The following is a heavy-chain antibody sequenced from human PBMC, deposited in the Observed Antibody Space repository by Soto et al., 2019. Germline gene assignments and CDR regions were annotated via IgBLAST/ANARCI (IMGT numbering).Heavy chain of an antibody. Sequence: GGSLRLSCAASGFTFSSYWMHWVRQAPGKGLVWVSRINSDGSSTSYADSVKGRFTISRDNAKSTLYLQMNSLRAEDTAVYYCASSVPLAAAHHGEHWGQGTLVTVSS. V-gene: IGHV3-74*01. D-gene: IGHD6-13*01. CDR2: INSDGSST. CDR1: GFTFSSYW. J-gene: IGHJ4*02. CDR3: ASSVPLAAAHHGEH.